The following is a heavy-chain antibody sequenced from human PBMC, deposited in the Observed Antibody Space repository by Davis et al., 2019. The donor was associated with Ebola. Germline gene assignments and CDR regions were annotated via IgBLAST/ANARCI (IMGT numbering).Heavy chain of an antibody. V-gene: IGHV3-53*05. Sequence: GESLKISCAASGFTVSSNYMSWVRQAPGKGLEWVSVIYSGGSTYYADSVKGRFTISRDNSKNTLYLQMNSLRAEDTAVYYCATGLGARDAFDIWGQGTMVTVSS. CDR2: IYSGGST. CDR1: GFTVSSNY. J-gene: IGHJ3*02. D-gene: IGHD1-26*01. CDR3: ATGLGARDAFDI.